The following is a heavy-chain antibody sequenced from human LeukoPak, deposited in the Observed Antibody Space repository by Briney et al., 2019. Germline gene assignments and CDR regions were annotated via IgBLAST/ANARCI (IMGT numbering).Heavy chain of an antibody. D-gene: IGHD2-21*01. Sequence: SETLSLTCKVSGGSISGYYWSWIRQPAGKGLEWIGRLDSSGNTNYNSSLKSRVTMSIDRSQFSLRLTSVTAADTAIYYCARGPSCGSKCFFDYWGQGILVTVSS. CDR1: GGSISGYY. J-gene: IGHJ4*02. CDR3: ARGPSCGSKCFFDY. CDR2: LDSSGNT. V-gene: IGHV4-4*07.